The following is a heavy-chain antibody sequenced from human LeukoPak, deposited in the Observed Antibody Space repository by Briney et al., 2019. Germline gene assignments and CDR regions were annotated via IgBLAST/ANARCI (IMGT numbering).Heavy chain of an antibody. D-gene: IGHD2-2*03. J-gene: IGHJ4*02. CDR2: KSYDGSNN. Sequence: GGSLRLSCAASGFTFSSYAMYWVRQAPGKGLEWVAVKSYDGSNNYYADSVKGRFTISRDNSKDTLFLQMNSLRAEDTAVYYCARDSVGYCSSTSCYAEGGFDYWGQGTLVTVSS. V-gene: IGHV3-30-3*01. CDR3: ARDSVGYCSSTSCYAEGGFDY. CDR1: GFTFSSYA.